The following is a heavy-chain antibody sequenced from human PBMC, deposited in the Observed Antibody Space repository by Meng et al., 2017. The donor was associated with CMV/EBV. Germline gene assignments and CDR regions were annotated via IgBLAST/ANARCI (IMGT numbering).Heavy chain of an antibody. CDR3: AKVCSSTSCYTGDYYYYGMDV. CDR2: IKQDGSEK. D-gene: IGHD2-2*02. CDR1: GFTFSSYW. Sequence: GESLKTSCAASGFTFSSYWMSWVRQAPGKGLEWVANIKQDGSEKYYVDSVKGRFTISRDNSKNTLYLQMNSLRAEDTAVYYCAKVCSSTSCYTGDYYYYGMDVWGQGNPGHRLL. V-gene: IGHV3-7*01. J-gene: IGHJ6*02.